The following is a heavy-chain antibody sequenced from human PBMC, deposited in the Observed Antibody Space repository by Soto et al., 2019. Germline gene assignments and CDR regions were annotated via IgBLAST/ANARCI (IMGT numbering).Heavy chain of an antibody. D-gene: IGHD2-2*01. CDR1: GGSISSYY. CDR2: IYYSGST. V-gene: IGHV4-59*01. CDR3: ARVEGYCSSTSCYSTKSWWFDP. Sequence: QVQLQESGPGLVKPSETLSLTCTVSGGSISSYYWSWIRQPPGKGLEWIGYIYYSGSTNYNPSLKSRATISVATSKNQFSLKLSSVTAADTAVYYCARVEGYCSSTSCYSTKSWWFDPWGQGTLVTVSS. J-gene: IGHJ5*02.